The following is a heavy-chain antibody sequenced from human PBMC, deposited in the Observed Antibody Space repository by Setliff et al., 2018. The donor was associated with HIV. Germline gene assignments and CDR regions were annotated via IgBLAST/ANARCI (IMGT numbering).Heavy chain of an antibody. J-gene: IGHJ4*02. CDR1: GFTFSTYE. D-gene: IGHD6-13*01. CDR3: ARVMPGDSSGWYGDY. V-gene: IGHV3-48*03. CDR2: IRSGGTIV. Sequence: LRLSCAASGFTFSTYEMNWVRQAPGKGLEWVSYIRSGGTIVYYADSVKGRFTISRDNAKNTLSLQVNSLSAEDTAVYYCARVMPGDSSGWYGDYWGQGTLVTV.